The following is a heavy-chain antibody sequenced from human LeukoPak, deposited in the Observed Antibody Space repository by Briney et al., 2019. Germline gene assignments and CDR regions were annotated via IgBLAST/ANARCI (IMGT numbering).Heavy chain of an antibody. V-gene: IGHV3-30*04. D-gene: IGHD2-2*01. Sequence: GGSLRLSCAASGFTFSSYAMHWVRQAPGKGLEWVAVISYDGSNKYYADSVKGRFTISRDNSKNTLYLQMNSLRSDDTAVYYCVREDCSSPNCYLEDYWGQGTLVTVSS. CDR1: GFTFSSYA. CDR3: VREDCSSPNCYLEDY. J-gene: IGHJ4*02. CDR2: ISYDGSNK.